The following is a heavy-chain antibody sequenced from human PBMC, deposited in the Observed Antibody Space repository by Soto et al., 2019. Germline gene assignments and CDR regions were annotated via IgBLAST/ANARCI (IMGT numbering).Heavy chain of an antibody. V-gene: IGHV3-48*02. D-gene: IGHD3-22*01. Sequence: GGSLRLSCAASGFTFSSYSMNWVRQAPGKGLEWVSYISSSSSTIYYADSVKGRFTISRDNAKNSLYLQMNSLRDEDTAVYYCARDGYYDSSGLQGYYYGMDVWGQGTTVTVSS. CDR1: GFTFSSYS. J-gene: IGHJ6*02. CDR3: ARDGYYDSSGLQGYYYGMDV. CDR2: ISSSSSTI.